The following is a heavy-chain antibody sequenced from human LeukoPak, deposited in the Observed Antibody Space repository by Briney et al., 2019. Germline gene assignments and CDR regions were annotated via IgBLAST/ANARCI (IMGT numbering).Heavy chain of an antibody. J-gene: IGHJ4*02. CDR2: INHSGST. D-gene: IGHD5/OR15-5a*01. CDR3: ARGVYRYFDY. Sequence: SETLSLTCAVYGGSFSGYYWSWIRQPPGKGLEWIGEINHSGSTNYNPSLKSRVTISVDTSKNQLSLKLSSVTAADTAVYYCARGVYRYFDYWGQGTLVTVSS. V-gene: IGHV4-34*01. CDR1: GGSFSGYY.